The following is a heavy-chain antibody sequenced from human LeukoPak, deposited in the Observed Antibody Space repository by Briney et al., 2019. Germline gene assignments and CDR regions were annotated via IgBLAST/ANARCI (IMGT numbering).Heavy chain of an antibody. CDR3: ARGEPGGRDY. CDR1: GGSFSSYY. CDR2: INHSGIT. Sequence: SETLSLTCAVYGGSFSSYYWNWIRQPPGKGLEWIGEINHSGITNYNPSLKSRVIISVDTSIKQSSLRLTSVTAADTAVYYCARGEPGGRDYWGQGTLVTVSS. V-gene: IGHV4-34*01. J-gene: IGHJ4*02. D-gene: IGHD3-10*01.